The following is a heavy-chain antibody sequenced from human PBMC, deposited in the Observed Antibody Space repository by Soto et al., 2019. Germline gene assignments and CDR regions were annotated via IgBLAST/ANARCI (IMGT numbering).Heavy chain of an antibody. V-gene: IGHV6-1*01. J-gene: IGHJ5*02. CDR3: ALISPRNYRFDP. CDR1: GDSVSSNSAA. Sequence: QSQTLSLPCAISGDSVSSNSAAWNWIRQSPSRGLEWLGRTYYRSKWYNDYAVSVKSRITINPDTSKNQFSLQLNSVTPEDTAVYYCALISPRNYRFDPWGQGTLVTVSS. D-gene: IGHD1-7*01. CDR2: TYYRSKWYN.